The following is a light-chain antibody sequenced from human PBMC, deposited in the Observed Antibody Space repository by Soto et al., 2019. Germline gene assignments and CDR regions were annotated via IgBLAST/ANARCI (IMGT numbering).Light chain of an antibody. CDR3: QQYSSYPWT. V-gene: IGKV1-5*01. J-gene: IGKJ1*01. Sequence: DIQMTQSPSTLSASVGDRVTITCRASQSISSWLAWYQQKPGKAPKLLIYDASSLESGVPSRFSGSGSGTEFTLTISSLQPDDFATYYCQQYSSYPWTFGQGTTVDIK. CDR2: DAS. CDR1: QSISSW.